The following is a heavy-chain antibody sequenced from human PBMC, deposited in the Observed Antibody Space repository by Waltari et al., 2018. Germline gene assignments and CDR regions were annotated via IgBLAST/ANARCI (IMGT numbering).Heavy chain of an antibody. D-gene: IGHD2-8*01. CDR1: GLTFSNYW. CDR3: ATNGGNFGYLDY. Sequence: EVHLVESGGGLVQPGGSLRLSCAASGLTFSNYWMSWVRQAPGKGLEWVANIRQDGSEKHYVDSVKGRFTISRDNAKNSLHLQMNSLRAEDTAVYYCATNGGNFGYLDYWGQGTLVTVSS. CDR2: IRQDGSEK. V-gene: IGHV3-7*01. J-gene: IGHJ4*02.